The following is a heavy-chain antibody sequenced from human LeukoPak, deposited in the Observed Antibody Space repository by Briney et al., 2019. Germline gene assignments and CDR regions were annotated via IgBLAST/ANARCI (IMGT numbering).Heavy chain of an antibody. Sequence: PGGSLRLSCAASGFTFSSYGMHWVRQAPGKGLDWVAFIRYDGSNKYYADSVKGRFTISRDNSKNTLYPQMNSLRAEDTAVYYCAKALYSSGWYFDYWGQGTLVTVSS. CDR2: IRYDGSNK. J-gene: IGHJ4*02. CDR1: GFTFSSYG. D-gene: IGHD6-19*01. CDR3: AKALYSSGWYFDY. V-gene: IGHV3-30*02.